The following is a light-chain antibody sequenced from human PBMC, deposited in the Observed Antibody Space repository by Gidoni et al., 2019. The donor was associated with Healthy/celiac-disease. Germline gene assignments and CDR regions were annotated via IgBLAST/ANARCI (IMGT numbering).Light chain of an antibody. Sequence: EIVLTQSPGTLSLSPGERATLSCRASQSVSSSYLAWYQQKPGQAPRLLIDGASSRATGIPDRFSGSGSGRDFTLTISRLEPEDFAVYYCQKYGSSPEFTFGPGTKVDIK. J-gene: IGKJ3*01. V-gene: IGKV3-20*01. CDR2: GAS. CDR3: QKYGSSPEFT. CDR1: QSVSSSY.